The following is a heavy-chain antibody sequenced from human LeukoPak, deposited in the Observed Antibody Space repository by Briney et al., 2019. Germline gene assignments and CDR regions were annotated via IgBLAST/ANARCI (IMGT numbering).Heavy chain of an antibody. D-gene: IGHD6-19*01. CDR1: GGSISSYY. V-gene: IGHV4-59*01. CDR3: ARVPRQWPTHYYFDY. J-gene: IGHJ4*02. Sequence: SETLSLTCTVSGGSISSYYWSWIRQPPGKGLEWIGYIYYSGSTNYNPSLKSRVTISVDTSKNQFSLKLSSVTAADTAVYYCARVPRQWPTHYYFDYWGQGTLVTVSS. CDR2: IYYSGST.